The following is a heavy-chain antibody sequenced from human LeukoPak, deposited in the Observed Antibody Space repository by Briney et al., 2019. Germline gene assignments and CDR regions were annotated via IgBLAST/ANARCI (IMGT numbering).Heavy chain of an antibody. CDR2: VHTSGSS. Sequence: PSETLSLTXTVSGGSMSHYYWSWIWQPAGKGLEWIGRVHTSGSSTYNPSLRSRVTMSVDTSKNQFALKLSSVTAADTAVYYCASLSVPDVEGAFDIWGQGTLVTVSS. CDR1: GGSMSHYY. D-gene: IGHD2-2*01. J-gene: IGHJ3*02. V-gene: IGHV4-4*07. CDR3: ASLSVPDVEGAFDI.